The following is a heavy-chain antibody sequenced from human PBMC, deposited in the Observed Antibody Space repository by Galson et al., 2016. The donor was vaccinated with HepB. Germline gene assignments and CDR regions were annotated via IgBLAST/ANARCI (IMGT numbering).Heavy chain of an antibody. J-gene: IGHJ6*02. D-gene: IGHD5-12*01. CDR1: GYTFAAYY. Sequence: SVKVSCKASGYTFAAYYIHWVRLAPGQGLEWLGWINPKSGGTSYAQKFQGRVTMTRDTSITTAYMELNRLRSDDTAVYYCARRIVATIPYYYYYGIDVWGQGATVTVSS. CDR3: ARRIVATIPYYYYYGIDV. V-gene: IGHV1-2*02. CDR2: INPKSGGT.